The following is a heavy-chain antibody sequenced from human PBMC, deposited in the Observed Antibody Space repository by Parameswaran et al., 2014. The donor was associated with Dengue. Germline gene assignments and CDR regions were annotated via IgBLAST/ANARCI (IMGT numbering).Heavy chain of an antibody. D-gene: IGHD2-2*02. V-gene: IGHV3-21*01. Sequence: VRQAPGKGLEWVSSITSSSSYIYYADSVKGRFTISRDDAKNSLYLQMNGLRAEDTAVYYCARDPSGYQLLYSSYYSYGMDVWGQGTTVTVSS. CDR3: ARDPSGYQLLYSSYYSYGMDV. J-gene: IGHJ6*02. CDR2: ITSSSSYI.